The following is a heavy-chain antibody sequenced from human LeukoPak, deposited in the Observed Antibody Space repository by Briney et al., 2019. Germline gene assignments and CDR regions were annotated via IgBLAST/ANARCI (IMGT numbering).Heavy chain of an antibody. CDR3: AYSSSWSGGYFDY. CDR1: GFTFSSYA. D-gene: IGHD6-13*01. V-gene: IGHV3-30*02. CDR2: IRYDGSNK. Sequence: GGSLRLSYAASGFTFSSYAMHWVRQAPGKGLEWVAFIRYDGSNKYYADSVKGRFTISRDNSKNTLYLQMNSLRAEDTAVYYCAYSSSWSGGYFDYWGQGTLVTVSS. J-gene: IGHJ4*02.